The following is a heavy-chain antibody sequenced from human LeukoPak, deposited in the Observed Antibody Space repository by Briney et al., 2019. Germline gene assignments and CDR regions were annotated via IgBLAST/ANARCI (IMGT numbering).Heavy chain of an antibody. Sequence: GASVKVSCKASGGTFSSYAISWVRQAPGQGLEWMGGIIPIFGTANYARKFQGRVTITADESTSTAYMELSSLRSEDTAVYYCARSAIFRQQLAPDYYYYYGMDVWGQGTTVTVSS. CDR2: IIPIFGTA. V-gene: IGHV1-69*13. CDR1: GGTFSSYA. J-gene: IGHJ6*02. CDR3: ARSAIFRQQLAPDYYYYYGMDV. D-gene: IGHD6-13*01.